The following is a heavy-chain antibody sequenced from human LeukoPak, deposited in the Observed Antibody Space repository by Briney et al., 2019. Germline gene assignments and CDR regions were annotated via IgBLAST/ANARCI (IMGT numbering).Heavy chain of an antibody. CDR1: GFTYSHYG. V-gene: IGHV3-33*08. J-gene: IGHJ4*02. CDR3: ARDAERGFDYSNSLRY. D-gene: IGHD4-11*01. Sequence: GRSLRLSCAASGFTYSHYGMHWVRQAPGKGLEWVAVMWIDGTGKYYSDAVKGRFTISRDNSRNTLYLQMDSLRGEDTAVYYCARDAERGFDYSNSLRYWGQGILVAVSS. CDR2: MWIDGTGK.